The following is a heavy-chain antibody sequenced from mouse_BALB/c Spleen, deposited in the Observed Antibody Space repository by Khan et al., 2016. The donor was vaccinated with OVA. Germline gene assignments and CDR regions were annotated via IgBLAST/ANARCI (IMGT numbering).Heavy chain of an antibody. CDR1: GYTFTSYW. V-gene: IGHV1-76*01. D-gene: IGHD3-2*02. Sequence: QVQLKQSGAELVRPGTSVKLSCKTSGYTFTSYWIHWVKQRSGQGLEWIARIYPGTDNTYYNEKFKDRATLTADKSSSTAYFQLSSLKSEDSAVFFCAREEALYYFDYWGQGTTLTVSS. J-gene: IGHJ2*01. CDR3: AREEALYYFDY. CDR2: IYPGTDNT.